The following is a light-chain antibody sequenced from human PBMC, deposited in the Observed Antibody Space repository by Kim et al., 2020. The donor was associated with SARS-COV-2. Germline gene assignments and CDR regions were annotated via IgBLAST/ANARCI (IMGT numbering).Light chain of an antibody. CDR1: QNIDRY. J-gene: IGKJ4*01. Sequence: DIQMTQSPPSLSASVGDRVTITCRAGQNIDRYLNWYQQKPGRAPKLLIYAASTLQSGVPSRFSGSGSGTDFTLTITSLQLEDFATYYCQQSFSSPHLSFGGGTKVDIK. CDR2: AAS. CDR3: QQSFSSPHLS. V-gene: IGKV1-39*01.